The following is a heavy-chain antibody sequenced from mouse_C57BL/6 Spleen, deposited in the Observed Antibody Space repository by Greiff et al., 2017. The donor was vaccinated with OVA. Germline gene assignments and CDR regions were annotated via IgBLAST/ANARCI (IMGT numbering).Heavy chain of an antibody. CDR3: ARDPALLLRSYAMDY. J-gene: IGHJ4*01. D-gene: IGHD1-1*01. V-gene: IGHV1-19*01. CDR2: INPYNGGT. Sequence: EVQLQQSGPVLVKPGASVKMSCKASGYTFTDYYMNWVKQSHGKSLEWIGVINPYNGGTSYNQKFKGKATLTVDKSSSTAYMELNSLTSEDSAVYYCARDPALLLRSYAMDYWGQGTSVTVSS. CDR1: GYTFTDYY.